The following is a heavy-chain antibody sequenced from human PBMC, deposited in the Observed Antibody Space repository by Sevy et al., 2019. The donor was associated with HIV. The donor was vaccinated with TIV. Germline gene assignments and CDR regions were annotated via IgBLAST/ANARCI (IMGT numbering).Heavy chain of an antibody. D-gene: IGHD3-22*01. CDR1: GGTFSSYA. Sequence: ASVKVSCKASGGTFSSYAISWVRQAPGQGLEWMGGIIPIFGTANYAQKFQGRVTITADKSTSTAYMELSSLRSEDMAVYYCARRYYDSSGPVKAAAAFDIWGQGTMVTVSS. CDR3: ARRYYDSSGPVKAAAAFDI. V-gene: IGHV1-69*06. CDR2: IIPIFGTA. J-gene: IGHJ3*02.